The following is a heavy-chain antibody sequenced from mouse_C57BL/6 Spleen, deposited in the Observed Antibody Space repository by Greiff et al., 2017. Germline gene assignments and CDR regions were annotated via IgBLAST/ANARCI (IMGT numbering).Heavy chain of an antibody. V-gene: IGHV5-6*01. CDR3: ARGDYGTSFAY. D-gene: IGHD1-1*01. CDR2: ISSGGSYT. Sequence: EVNVVESGGDLVKPGGSLKLSCAASGFTFSSYGMSWVRQTPDKRLAWVATISSGGSYTYYPDSVKGRFTISRDNAKNTLYLQMSSLKSEDTAMYYCARGDYGTSFAYWGQGTLVTVSA. CDR1: GFTFSSYG. J-gene: IGHJ3*01.